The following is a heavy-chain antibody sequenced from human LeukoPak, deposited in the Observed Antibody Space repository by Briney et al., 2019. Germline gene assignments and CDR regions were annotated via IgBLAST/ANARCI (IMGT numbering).Heavy chain of an antibody. J-gene: IGHJ4*02. CDR1: GYIFTSYY. CDR2: IIPIVERA. D-gene: IGHD3-22*01. Sequence: GASVKVSCKASGYIFTSYYMHWVRQAPGQGLEWVGRIIPIVERANSAQKFQGRVTITADKSSGTVYMEVSDLRTEDTAVYYCARGTRVVNIGARSSAVDYWGQGTLVTVSS. CDR3: ARGTRVVNIGARSSAVDY. V-gene: IGHV1-46*01.